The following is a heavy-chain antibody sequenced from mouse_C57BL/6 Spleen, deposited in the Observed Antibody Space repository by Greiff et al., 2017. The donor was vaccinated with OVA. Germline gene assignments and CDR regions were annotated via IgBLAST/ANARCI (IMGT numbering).Heavy chain of an antibody. V-gene: IGHV1-80*01. CDR1: GYAFRSYW. J-gene: IGHJ2*01. CDR2: IYPGDGDT. CDR3: ARSDSSYDFGY. Sequence: VQLQQSGAELVKPGASVKISCKASGYAFRSYWMNWVKQRPGKGLEWIGQIYPGDGDTNYNGKFKGKATLTSDKSSSTAYMQLSSLTSEDSAVFFCARSDSSYDFGYWGQGTTLTVSS. D-gene: IGHD1-1*01.